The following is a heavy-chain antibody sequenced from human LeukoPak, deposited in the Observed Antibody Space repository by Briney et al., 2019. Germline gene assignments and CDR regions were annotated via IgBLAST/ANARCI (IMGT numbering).Heavy chain of an antibody. CDR2: IYYSGST. J-gene: IGHJ4*02. D-gene: IGHD3-9*01. V-gene: IGHV4-59*01. CDR3: ARDLQRYFDC. Sequence: SETLSLTCTVSGGSISSYYWSWIRQPPGKGLEWIGYIYYSGSTNYNPSLKSRVTISVDTSKNQFSLKLSSVTAADTAVYYCARDLQRYFDCWGQGTLVTVSS. CDR1: GGSISSYY.